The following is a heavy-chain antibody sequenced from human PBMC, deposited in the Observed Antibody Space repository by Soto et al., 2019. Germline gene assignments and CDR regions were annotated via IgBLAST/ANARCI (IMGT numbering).Heavy chain of an antibody. CDR2: VSPYNGNT. V-gene: IGHV1-18*01. D-gene: IGHD1-1*01. J-gene: IGHJ6*02. CDR1: VYTFSTYG. CDR3: VRGGILEANRPYYYYGLDA. Sequence: XSVKVSCKVFVYTFSTYGLSWVRQAPGQGLEWMGWVSPYNGNTYYAPGLQGRVTMTTDTSTNTAYMSLRSLRSDDTAIYYCVRGGILEANRPYYYYGLDAWGQGTPVTVSS.